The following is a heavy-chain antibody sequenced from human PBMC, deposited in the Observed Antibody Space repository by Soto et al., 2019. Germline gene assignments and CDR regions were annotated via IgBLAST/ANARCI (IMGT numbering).Heavy chain of an antibody. D-gene: IGHD3-22*01. Sequence: EVQLVESGGGLVQPGGSLRLSCAASGFTFSSYSMNWVRQAPGKGLEWVSYISSSSSTIYYADSVKGRFTISRDNAKKSLYLQMNSLRDEDTAVYYCAREPTGDSSGYSFDYWGQGTLVTVSS. J-gene: IGHJ4*02. CDR2: ISSSSSTI. CDR3: AREPTGDSSGYSFDY. CDR1: GFTFSSYS. V-gene: IGHV3-48*02.